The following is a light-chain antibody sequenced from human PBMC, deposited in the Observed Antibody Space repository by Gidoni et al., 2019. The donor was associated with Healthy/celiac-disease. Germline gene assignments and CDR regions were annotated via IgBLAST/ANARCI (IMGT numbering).Light chain of an antibody. CDR1: QSISSY. V-gene: IGKV1-39*01. J-gene: IGKJ4*01. Sequence: DIQMTQSPSSLSASVGDRVTITCQASQSISSYLNWYQQKPGKAPKLLIYAASSLQSGVPSRFSGSGSGTDFTLTISSLQPEEFATYYCQQSYSTLALTFXGXTKVEIK. CDR2: AAS. CDR3: QQSYSTLALT.